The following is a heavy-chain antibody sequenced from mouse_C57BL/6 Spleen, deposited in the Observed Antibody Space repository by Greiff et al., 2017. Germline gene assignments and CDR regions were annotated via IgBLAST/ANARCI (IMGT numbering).Heavy chain of an antibody. J-gene: IGHJ2*01. CDR2: IYPGNSDT. D-gene: IGHD4-1*01. CDR3: TGANWDLYYFDY. CDR1: GYTFTSYW. V-gene: IGHV1-5*01. Sequence: VQLKQSGTVLARPGASVKMSCKTSGYTFTSYWMHWVKQRPGQGLEWIGAIYPGNSDTSYNQKFKGKAKLTAVTSASTAYMELSSLTNEDSAVYYCTGANWDLYYFDYWGQGTTLTVSS.